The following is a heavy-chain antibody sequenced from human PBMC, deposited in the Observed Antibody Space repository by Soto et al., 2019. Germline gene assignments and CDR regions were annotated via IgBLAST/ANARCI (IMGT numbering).Heavy chain of an antibody. D-gene: IGHD3-3*02. CDR2: ISYDGSNK. CDR1: GFTFSSYG. Sequence: QVQLVESGGGVVQPGRSLRLSCAASGFTFSSYGMHWVRQAPGKGLEWVAVISYDGSNKYYADSVKGRFTISRDNSKNTLYLQMNSLRAEDTAVYYCAKALATHRPLAYWGQGTLVTVSS. J-gene: IGHJ4*02. CDR3: AKALATHRPLAY. V-gene: IGHV3-30*18.